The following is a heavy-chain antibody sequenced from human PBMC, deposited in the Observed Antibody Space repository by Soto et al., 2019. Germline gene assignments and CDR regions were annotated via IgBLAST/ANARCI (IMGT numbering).Heavy chain of an antibody. J-gene: IGHJ4*02. Sequence: QVQLVQSGAEVKKPGSSVKVSCKASGGTFSSYAISWVRQAPGQGLEWMGGIIPIFGTANYAQKFQGRVTITADESTSTAYMELSSLRSEDTAVYYCARGVGYCSSTSCSTFDYWGQGTLVTVSS. CDR3: ARGVGYCSSTSCSTFDY. CDR2: IIPIFGTA. D-gene: IGHD2-2*01. CDR1: GGTFSSYA. V-gene: IGHV1-69*01.